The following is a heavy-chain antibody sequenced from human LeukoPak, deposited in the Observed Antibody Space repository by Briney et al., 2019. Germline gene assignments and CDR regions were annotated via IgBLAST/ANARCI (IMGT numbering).Heavy chain of an antibody. CDR1: GFTFSSYA. CDR2: ISGSGGST. V-gene: IGHV3-23*01. Sequence: GGSLRLSCAASGFTFSSYAMSWVRQAPGKGLEWVSAISGSGGSTYYADSVKGRFTISRDNSKNTLYLQMNSLRAEDTAVYYCARDSLLWFGELLNWGQGTLVTVSS. CDR3: ARDSLLWFGELLN. J-gene: IGHJ4*02. D-gene: IGHD3-10*01.